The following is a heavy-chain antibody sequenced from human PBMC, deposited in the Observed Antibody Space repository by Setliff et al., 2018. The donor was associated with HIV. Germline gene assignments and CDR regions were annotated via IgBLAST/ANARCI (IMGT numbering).Heavy chain of an antibody. D-gene: IGHD1-7*01. Sequence: SETLSLTCTVSADSLDGYYWTWIRQPAGKGLEWIGRIQISGSTDSNPSLMSRVTMSLDASKNQFSLRLISVTPADTGVYYCARVNGIELSVHYYFMDVWGKGTTVTVSS. CDR3: ARVNGIELSVHYYFMDV. V-gene: IGHV4-4*07. CDR1: ADSLDGYY. CDR2: IQISGST. J-gene: IGHJ6*03.